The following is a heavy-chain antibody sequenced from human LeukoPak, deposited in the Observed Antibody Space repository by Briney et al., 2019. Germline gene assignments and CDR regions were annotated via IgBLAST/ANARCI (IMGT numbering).Heavy chain of an antibody. V-gene: IGHV1-46*01. CDR3: ASVDFWSGYAGGNYYYYYMDV. J-gene: IGHJ6*03. D-gene: IGHD3-3*01. CDR2: INPSGGST. CDR1: GYTFTSYY. Sequence: ASVKVSCKASGYTFTSYYMHWVRQAPGQGLEWMGIINPSGGSTSYAQKFQGRVTMTRDTSTSTVYMELSSLRSEDTAVYYCASVDFWSGYAGGNYYYYYMDVWGKGTTVTVSS.